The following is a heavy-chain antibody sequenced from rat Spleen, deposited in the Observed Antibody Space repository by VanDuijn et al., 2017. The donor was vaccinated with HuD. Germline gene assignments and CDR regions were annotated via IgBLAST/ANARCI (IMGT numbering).Heavy chain of an antibody. CDR2: ITTSGGRT. CDR1: GFTFSNYG. J-gene: IGHJ4*01. V-gene: IGHV5S13*01. Sequence: EVQLVESGGGLVQPGKSLKLSCAASGFTFSNYGMAWVRQAPTKGLEWVASITTSGGRTYYRDSVRGRFTISRDNAKSTLYLQMDSLRSEDTATYYCTRHRYRGYVMDAWGQGASVTVSS. CDR3: TRHRYRGYVMDA. D-gene: IGHD1-5*01.